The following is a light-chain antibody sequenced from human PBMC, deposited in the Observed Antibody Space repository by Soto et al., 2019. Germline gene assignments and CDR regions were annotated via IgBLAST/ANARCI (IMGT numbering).Light chain of an antibody. CDR1: QSISSY. Sequence: DIQMTQSPSSLSASVGDRVTITCRASQSISSYLNWYQQKPGKAPKLLIYAASSLQSGVPSRFSGSGSGTDFTLTISSLQPEDFATYYCPQSYRTPLTFGGGTKVEIK. V-gene: IGKV1-39*01. J-gene: IGKJ4*01. CDR3: PQSYRTPLT. CDR2: AAS.